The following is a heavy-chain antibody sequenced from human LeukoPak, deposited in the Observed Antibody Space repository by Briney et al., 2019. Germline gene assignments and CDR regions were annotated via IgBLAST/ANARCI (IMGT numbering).Heavy chain of an antibody. Sequence: GRSLRLSCAASGFTFSSYGMHWVRQAPGKGLEWVSAISGSGGSTYYADSVKGRFTISRDNSKNTLYLQMNSLRAEDTAVYYCAKDPTSSARRNWFDPWGQGTLVTVSS. J-gene: IGHJ5*02. CDR2: ISGSGGST. D-gene: IGHD2-2*01. CDR1: GFTFSSYG. CDR3: AKDPTSSARRNWFDP. V-gene: IGHV3-23*01.